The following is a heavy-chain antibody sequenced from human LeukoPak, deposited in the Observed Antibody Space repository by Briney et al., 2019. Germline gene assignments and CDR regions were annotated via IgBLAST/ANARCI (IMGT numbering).Heavy chain of an antibody. J-gene: IGHJ4*02. CDR2: ISAYNGNT. CDR3: ARVPDIVVVVAATLIDYFDY. D-gene: IGHD2-15*01. CDR1: GYTFTSYG. V-gene: IGHV1-18*01. Sequence: ASVKVSCKASGYTFTSYGISRVRQAPGQGLEWMGWISAYNGNTNYAQKLQGRVTMTTDTSTSTAYMELRSLRSGDTAVYYCARVPDIVVVVAATLIDYFDYWGQGTLVTVSS.